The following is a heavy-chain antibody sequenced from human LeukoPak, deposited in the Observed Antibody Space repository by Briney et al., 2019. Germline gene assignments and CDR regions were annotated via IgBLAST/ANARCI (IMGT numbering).Heavy chain of an antibody. CDR1: GYTFTVYY. CDR3: VQFELDY. Sequence: ASVKVSCKASGYTFTVYYIHWVRQAPGQGLEWMGWINPNTGGTNYAQKFQGRVTMTRDTSISTAYMDLSRLRSDDTAVYYCVQFELDYWGQGTLVTVSS. V-gene: IGHV1-2*02. D-gene: IGHD1-7*01. J-gene: IGHJ4*02. CDR2: INPNTGGT.